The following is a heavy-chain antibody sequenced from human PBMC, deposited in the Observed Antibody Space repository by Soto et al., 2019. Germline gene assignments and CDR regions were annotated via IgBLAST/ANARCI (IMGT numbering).Heavy chain of an antibody. CDR1: GGSISSYY. V-gene: IGHV4-4*07. CDR2: IYTSGST. D-gene: IGHD2-2*01. J-gene: IGHJ4*02. Sequence: SETLSLTCTVSGGSISSYYWGWIRQPAGKGLEWIGRIYTSGSTNYNPSLKSRVTMSVDTSKNQFSLKLSSVTAADTAVYYCARACSSNSCYDVFDYWGQGTLVTVSS. CDR3: ARACSSNSCYDVFDY.